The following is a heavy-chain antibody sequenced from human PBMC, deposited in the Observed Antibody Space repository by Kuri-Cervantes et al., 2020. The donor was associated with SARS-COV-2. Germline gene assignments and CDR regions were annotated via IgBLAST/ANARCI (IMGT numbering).Heavy chain of an antibody. D-gene: IGHD3-10*01. V-gene: IGHV3-30-3*01. CDR1: GFTFSSYA. CDR2: ISYDGSNK. J-gene: IGHJ4*02. CDR3: ARVGSGSFDY. Sequence: GESLKISCAASGFTFSSYAMHWVRQAPGKGLEWVAVISYDGSNKYYADSVKGRFTISRDNAKNSLYLQMNSLRAEDTAVYYCARVGSGSFDYWGQGTLVTVSS.